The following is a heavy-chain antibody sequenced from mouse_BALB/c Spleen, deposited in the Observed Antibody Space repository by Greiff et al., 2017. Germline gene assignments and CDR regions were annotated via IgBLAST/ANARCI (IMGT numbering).Heavy chain of an antibody. J-gene: IGHJ1*01. CDR3: ARREWYFDG. CDR1: GYSITSDYA. V-gene: IGHV3-2*02. Sequence: EVKLMESGPGLVKPSQSLSLTCTVTGYSITSDYAWNWIRQFPGNKLEWMGYISYSGSTSSNPSLKSRISCTRDTSKNQFFLQLNSVTTEDTATYYCARREWYFDGWGAGTTVTVSS. CDR2: ISYSGST.